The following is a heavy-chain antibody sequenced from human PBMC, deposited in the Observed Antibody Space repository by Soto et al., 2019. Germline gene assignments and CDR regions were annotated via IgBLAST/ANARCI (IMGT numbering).Heavy chain of an antibody. CDR2: IYYSGST. CDR3: AKGGSGSYSNAYDI. CDR1: GGSSNSSSYY. J-gene: IGHJ3*02. Sequence: SETLSLTCTVSGGSSNSSSYYWGWIRQPPGKGLEWIGSIYYSGSTYYNPSLKSRVTISVDTSKNQFSLKLSSATAADTAVYYCAKGGSGSYSNAYDIWGQGTTVTVSS. D-gene: IGHD3-10*01. V-gene: IGHV4-39*01.